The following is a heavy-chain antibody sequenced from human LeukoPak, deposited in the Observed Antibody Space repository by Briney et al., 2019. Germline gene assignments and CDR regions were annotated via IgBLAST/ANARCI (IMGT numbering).Heavy chain of an antibody. CDR1: GFTFSGYA. CDR3: VSDNGGHTDY. Sequence: GGSLRLSCAVSGFTFSGYAMSWVRQAPGKGMEWVSAIDRSGVPQTPYADSVKGRFIISRDNSENTLNLQMNSLRAEDTAVYYCVSDNGGHTDYWGQGTLVTVSS. J-gene: IGHJ4*02. CDR2: IDRSGVPQ. D-gene: IGHD4-23*01. V-gene: IGHV3-23*01.